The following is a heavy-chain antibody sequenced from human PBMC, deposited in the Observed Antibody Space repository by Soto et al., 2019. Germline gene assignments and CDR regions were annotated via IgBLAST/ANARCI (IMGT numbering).Heavy chain of an antibody. CDR2: IIPIFGTA. CDR3: ARDMGETMITFGGVIVPAPFDY. CDR1: GGTFSSYA. V-gene: IGHV1-69*01. Sequence: GASVKVSCKASGGTFSSYAISWVRQAPGQGLEWMGGIIPIFGTANYAQKFQGRVTITADESTSTAYMELSSLRSEDTAVYYCARDMGETMITFGGVIVPAPFDYWGQGTLVTVSS. J-gene: IGHJ4*02. D-gene: IGHD3-16*02.